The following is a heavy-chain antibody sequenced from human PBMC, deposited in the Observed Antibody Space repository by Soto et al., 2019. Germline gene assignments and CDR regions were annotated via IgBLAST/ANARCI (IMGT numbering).Heavy chain of an antibody. Sequence: PSETMSLTCTVSGGYISSSSYYWGWNSQPPGKGLEWIGSIYYSGSTYYNPSLKSRVTISVDTSKNQFSLKLSSVTAADTAVYYCARQHRCSGGSCYSGLYSGDWFDPWGQGTLVTVSS. CDR2: IYYSGST. CDR1: GGYISSSSYY. D-gene: IGHD2-15*01. V-gene: IGHV4-39*01. J-gene: IGHJ5*02. CDR3: ARQHRCSGGSCYSGLYSGDWFDP.